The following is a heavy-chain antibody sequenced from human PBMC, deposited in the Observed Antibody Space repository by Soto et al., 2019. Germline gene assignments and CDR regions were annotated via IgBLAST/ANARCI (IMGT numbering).Heavy chain of an antibody. CDR3: ATYVSYGGTPNRIFAS. CDR2: IYYSGGT. V-gene: IGHV4-59*01. J-gene: IGHJ5*02. Sequence: SETLCLTCAVYGGSFSGYYWSWIRQPPGKGLEWIGYIYYSGGTNYNPSLKSRVTISVDTSKNQFSLELSSVTAADTAVYYCATYVSYGGTPNRIFASWGQGTLVIVSS. D-gene: IGHD1-1*01. CDR1: GGSFSGYY.